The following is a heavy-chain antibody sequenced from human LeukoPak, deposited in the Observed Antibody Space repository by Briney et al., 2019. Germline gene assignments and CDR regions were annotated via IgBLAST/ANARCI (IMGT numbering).Heavy chain of an antibody. CDR3: ARGPPEYYYDSSGYYHFDY. CDR1: GFTFSSYS. J-gene: IGHJ4*02. D-gene: IGHD3-22*01. Sequence: PGGSLRLSCAASGFTFSSYSMNWVRQAPGKGLEWVSYITYNSGTIYYTDSVKGRFTISRDNAKNSLYLQMNSLRAEDTAVYYCARGPPEYYYDSSGYYHFDYWGQGTLVTVSS. V-gene: IGHV3-48*04. CDR2: ITYNSGTI.